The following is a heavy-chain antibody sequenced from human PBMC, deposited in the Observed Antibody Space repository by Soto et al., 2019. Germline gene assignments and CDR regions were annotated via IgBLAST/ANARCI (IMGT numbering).Heavy chain of an antibody. CDR2: ISGSGGWT. J-gene: IGHJ4*02. Sequence: PGGSLRLSCAASGFTFNNYAMSWVRQAPGKGLEWISTISGSGGWTDYADSVKGRFTISRDNSKNTLYLQMNSLRAEDTALYFCAKLEVGTTILGYFDYWGQGTLVTVSS. D-gene: IGHD1-26*01. CDR1: GFTFNNYA. V-gene: IGHV3-23*01. CDR3: AKLEVGTTILGYFDY.